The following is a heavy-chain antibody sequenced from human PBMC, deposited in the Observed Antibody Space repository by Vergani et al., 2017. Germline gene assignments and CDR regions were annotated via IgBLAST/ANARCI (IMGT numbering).Heavy chain of an antibody. Sequence: EVQLVESGGGLVQPGGSLRLSCAASGFTFSDHYMDWVRQAPGKGLEWVGRTRNKANSYTTEYAASVKGRFTISRDDSKNSLYMQINSLKTEDTAVYYCSITMVRGSSLDYWGQGTLVTVSS. D-gene: IGHD3-10*01. CDR1: GFTFSDHY. CDR3: SITMVRGSSLDY. J-gene: IGHJ4*02. CDR2: TRNKANSYTT. V-gene: IGHV3-72*01.